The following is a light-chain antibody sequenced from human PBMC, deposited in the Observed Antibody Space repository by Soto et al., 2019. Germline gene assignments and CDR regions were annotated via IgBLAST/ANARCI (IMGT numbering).Light chain of an antibody. CDR2: AAS. Sequence: EIVLTQSPGTLSLSPGERATLSCRASQSLSSSYVVWYQQKPGQAPRLLIYAASRRATGIPDRFSGSESAKEYTLTISRLEPEDFAGYCCQQQGTFGQRTNLAIK. CDR3: QQQGT. V-gene: IGKV3-20*01. CDR1: QSLSSSY. J-gene: IGKJ2*01.